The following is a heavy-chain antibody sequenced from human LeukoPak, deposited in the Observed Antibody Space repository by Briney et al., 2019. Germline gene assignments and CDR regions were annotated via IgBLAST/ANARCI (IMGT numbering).Heavy chain of an antibody. D-gene: IGHD6-19*01. J-gene: IGHJ6*03. V-gene: IGHV3-48*03. CDR3: ARSSGWYHRGPDYYYYYMDV. CDR1: GFIFSTSG. Sequence: GGSLRLSCAASGFIFSTSGLNWVRQAPGKGLERVSYISSSGSTIYYADSVKSRFTISRDNAKNSLYLQMNSLRAEDTAVYYCARSSGWYHRGPDYYYYYMDVWGKGTTVTVS. CDR2: ISSSGSTI.